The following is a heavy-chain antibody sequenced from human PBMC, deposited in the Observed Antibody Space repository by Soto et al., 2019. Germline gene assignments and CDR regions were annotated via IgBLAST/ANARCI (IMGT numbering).Heavy chain of an antibody. V-gene: IGHV3-49*03. CDR1: GFTFGDYA. CDR2: IRSKAYGGTT. D-gene: IGHD3-3*01. J-gene: IGHJ3*02. CDR3: TRGRPRITIFGVVTHDAFDI. Sequence: PGGSLRLSCTASGFTFGDYAMSWFRQAPGKGLEWVGFIRSKAYGGTTEYAASVKGRFTISRDDSKSIAYLQMNSLKTEDTAVYYCTRGRPRITIFGVVTHDAFDIWGQGTMVTLSS.